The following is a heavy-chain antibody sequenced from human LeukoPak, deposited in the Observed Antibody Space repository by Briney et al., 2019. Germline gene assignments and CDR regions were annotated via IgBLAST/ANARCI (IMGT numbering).Heavy chain of an antibody. D-gene: IGHD6-19*01. CDR2: ISGSGGST. Sequence: PGGSLRLSCAASGFTFSSYAMSWVRQAPGKGLEWVSAISGSGGSTYYADSVKGRFTISRDNAKNSLYLQMNSLRAEDTAVYYCARDPVAGPNHDAFDIWGQGTMVTVSS. V-gene: IGHV3-23*01. CDR1: GFTFSSYA. J-gene: IGHJ3*02. CDR3: ARDPVAGPNHDAFDI.